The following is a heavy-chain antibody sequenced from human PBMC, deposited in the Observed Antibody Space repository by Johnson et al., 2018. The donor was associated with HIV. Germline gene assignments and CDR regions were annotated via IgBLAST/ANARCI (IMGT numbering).Heavy chain of an antibody. Sequence: VQLVESGGGLVQPGRSLRLSCAASGFTFDDYAMHWVRQAPGKGLEWVSGISWNSGSIGYADSVKGRFTISRDNAKNSLYLQMNSLRAEDTALYYWAKSPMYYDSSGAFDIWGQGTMVTVSS. J-gene: IGHJ3*02. D-gene: IGHD3-3*01. CDR1: GFTFDDYA. CDR3: AKSPMYYDSSGAFDI. V-gene: IGHV3-9*01. CDR2: ISWNSGSI.